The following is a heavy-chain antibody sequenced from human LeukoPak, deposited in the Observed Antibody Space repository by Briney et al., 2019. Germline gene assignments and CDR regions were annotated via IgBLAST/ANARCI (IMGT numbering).Heavy chain of an antibody. J-gene: IGHJ6*02. Sequence: GGSLRLSCAASGFTFSSYWMHWVRQAPGKGLVWVSRINSDGSSTSYADSVKGRFTISRDNAKNTLYLQMNSLRAEDTAVYYCARGSRGVIMSYYYYGMDVWGQGTTVTVSS. CDR3: ARGSRGVIMSYYYYGMDV. CDR2: INSDGSST. D-gene: IGHD3-10*01. V-gene: IGHV3-74*01. CDR1: GFTFSSYW.